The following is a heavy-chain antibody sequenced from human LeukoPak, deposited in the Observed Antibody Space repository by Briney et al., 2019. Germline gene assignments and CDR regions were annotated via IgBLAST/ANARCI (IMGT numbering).Heavy chain of an antibody. D-gene: IGHD3-10*01. CDR1: GGSISGYY. Sequence: KPSETLSLTCTVSGGSISGYYWSWIRQPPGKGLEWIGYIYYSGSTNYNPSLKSRVTISVDTSKNQFSLKLSSVTAADTAVYYCARASYYYGSGIDYWGQGTLVTVSS. V-gene: IGHV4-59*01. J-gene: IGHJ4*02. CDR3: ARASYYYGSGIDY. CDR2: IYYSGST.